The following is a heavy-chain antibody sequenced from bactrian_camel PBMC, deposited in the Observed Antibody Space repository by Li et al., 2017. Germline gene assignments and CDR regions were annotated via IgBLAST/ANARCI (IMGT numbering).Heavy chain of an antibody. J-gene: IGHJ4*01. V-gene: IGHV3S44*01. CDR1: GATGC. CDR2: TGTDGST. Sequence: DVQLVESGGGSVQAGGTLTLSCAASGATGCMGWFRQAPEKEREGVAVTGTDGSTRYASSVKGRFTVSIDYAKNTLFLQMNNLEPEDTAMYYCAVASAPYDYCSGSWSSKTYNYWGQGTQVTVS. D-gene: IGHD3*01. CDR3: AVASAPYDYCSGSWSSKTYNY.